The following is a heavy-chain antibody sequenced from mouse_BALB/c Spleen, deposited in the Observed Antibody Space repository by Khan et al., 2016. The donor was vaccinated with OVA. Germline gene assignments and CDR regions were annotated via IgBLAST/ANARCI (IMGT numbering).Heavy chain of an antibody. V-gene: IGHV1-4*01. CDR2: INPSNGYT. D-gene: IGHD1-2*01. J-gene: IGHJ3*01. Sequence: QVQLKESGAELARPGASVKLSCKASGYNFTSYTIHWIKERPGQGLEWIGYINPSNGYTNYNQKFKDKATLTTDKSSTTAYLQLSSLTSDDSAVYYGVSDVTVLENGGWFAYWGEGTLVTVSA. CDR3: VSDVTVLENGGWFAY. CDR1: GYNFTSYT.